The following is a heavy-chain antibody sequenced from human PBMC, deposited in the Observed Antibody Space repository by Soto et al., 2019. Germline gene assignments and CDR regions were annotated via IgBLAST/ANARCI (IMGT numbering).Heavy chain of an antibody. J-gene: IGHJ3*02. V-gene: IGHV1-8*01. D-gene: IGHD3-10*01. CDR3: ARAPRLLWFGELSHHI. Sequence: ASVKVSCKASGYTFTSYDINWVRQATGQGLEWMGWMNPNSGNTGYAQKFQGRVTMTRNTSISTAYMELSSLRSEDTAVYYCARAPRLLWFGELSHHIWGQGTMVTVSS. CDR2: MNPNSGNT. CDR1: GYTFTSYD.